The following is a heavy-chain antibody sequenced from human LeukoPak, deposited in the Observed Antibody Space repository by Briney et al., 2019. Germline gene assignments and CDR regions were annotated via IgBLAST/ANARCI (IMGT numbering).Heavy chain of an antibody. CDR1: GFTFSSYA. D-gene: IGHD3-3*01. Sequence: SGGSLRLSCAASGFTFSSYAMHWVRQAPGKGLEWVAVISHVETSKYYADSVKGRFTISRDNSKNMVYLQMNSLRAEDTAVYYCAREIGDYDFWSGTRGNGMDVWGQGTTVTVSS. CDR3: AREIGDYDFWSGTRGNGMDV. CDR2: ISHVETSK. J-gene: IGHJ6*02. V-gene: IGHV3-30-3*01.